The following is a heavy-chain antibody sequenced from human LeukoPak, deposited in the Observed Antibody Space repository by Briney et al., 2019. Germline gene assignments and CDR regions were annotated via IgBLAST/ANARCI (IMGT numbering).Heavy chain of an antibody. CDR1: GFTFSSYW. CDR3: ARDGFVIVTDY. J-gene: IGHJ4*02. CDR2: IKQDGSEK. Sequence: GGSLRLSCAASGFTFSSYWMSWVRQAPGKGLEWVANIKQDGSEKNYVDSVKGRFTISRDNAKNSLYLQMNSLRAEDTAVYYCARDGFVIVTDYWGQGTLVTVSS. D-gene: IGHD3-22*01. V-gene: IGHV3-7*01.